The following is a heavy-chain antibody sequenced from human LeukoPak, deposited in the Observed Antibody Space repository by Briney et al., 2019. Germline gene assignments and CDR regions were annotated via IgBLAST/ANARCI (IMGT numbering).Heavy chain of an antibody. V-gene: IGHV3-74*01. CDR1: GFTFSSHW. Sequence: GGSLRLSCAASGFTFSSHWMHWVRQVPGEGLVWVSRISRDGRSTAYADSVKGRFTISRDNAKNTLYLQMDSLRAEDTAVYYCTSDTVDTSLGIDYWGLGTLVTVSS. D-gene: IGHD5-18*01. J-gene: IGHJ4*02. CDR2: ISRDGRST. CDR3: TSDTVDTSLGIDY.